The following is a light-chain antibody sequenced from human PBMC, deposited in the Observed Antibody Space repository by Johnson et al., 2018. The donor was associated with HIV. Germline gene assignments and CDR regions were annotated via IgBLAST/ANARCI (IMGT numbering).Light chain of an antibody. CDR2: TND. Sequence: PGQKVTISCSGSSSTIGNNYVSWYQLLPGTAPKLLIYTNDKRPSGIPDRFSGSKSGTSATLGIAGLQTGDEAGYYCGTWDTSLTTGGVFGTGTKVTVL. V-gene: IGLV1-51*02. J-gene: IGLJ1*01. CDR3: GTWDTSLTTGGV. CDR1: SSTIGNNY.